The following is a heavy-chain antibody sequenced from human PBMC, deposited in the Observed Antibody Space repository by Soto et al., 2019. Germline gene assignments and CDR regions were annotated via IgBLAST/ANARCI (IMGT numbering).Heavy chain of an antibody. CDR2: ISSSSSYI. Sequence: PGGSLRLSCAASGFTFSSYSMNWVRQAPGKGLEWVSSISSSSSYIYYADSVKGRFTISRDNAKNSLYLQMNSLRAEDTAVYYCAVNDFWSGEVYYHYMDFWGKGTTVTVSS. CDR1: GFTFSSYS. CDR3: AVNDFWSGEVYYHYMDF. J-gene: IGHJ6*03. V-gene: IGHV3-21*01. D-gene: IGHD3-3*01.